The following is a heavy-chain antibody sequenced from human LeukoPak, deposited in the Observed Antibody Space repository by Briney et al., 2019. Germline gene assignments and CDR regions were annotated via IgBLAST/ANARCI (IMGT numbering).Heavy chain of an antibody. CDR2: INSDGSST. CDR1: GFTFSSYW. Sequence: GGSLRLSCAASGFTFSSYWMHWVRHAPGKGLVWVSRINSDGSSTSYADSVKGRFTISRDNAKNTLYLQMNSLRAEDTAVYYCARDQNYYGSGSYAPYYYYGMDVWGKGTTVTVSS. J-gene: IGHJ6*04. CDR3: ARDQNYYGSGSYAPYYYYGMDV. V-gene: IGHV3-74*01. D-gene: IGHD3-10*01.